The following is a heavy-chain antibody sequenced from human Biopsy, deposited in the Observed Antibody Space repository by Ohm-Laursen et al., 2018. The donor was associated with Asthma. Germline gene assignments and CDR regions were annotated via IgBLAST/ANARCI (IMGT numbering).Heavy chain of an antibody. D-gene: IGHD6-19*01. CDR1: GFTVSRDH. Sequence: SLRLSCAASGFTVSRDHMFWVRQASGKGLEWVSVIYSGGTSHTADSVRGRFTISRDFSKNTLHLQMHSLRVEDTAVYYCARGDSSGWSHYYFDYWGQGTLVTVSS. CDR3: ARGDSSGWSHYYFDY. J-gene: IGHJ4*02. CDR2: IYSGGTS. V-gene: IGHV3-53*01.